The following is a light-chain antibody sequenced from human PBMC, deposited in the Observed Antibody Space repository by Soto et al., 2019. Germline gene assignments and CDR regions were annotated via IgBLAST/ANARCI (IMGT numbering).Light chain of an antibody. V-gene: IGLV2-14*03. Sequence: QSALTQPASVSGSPGQSITISCTGSSSDVGGYNCVSWYQQHPGKAPKLMIYDVSNRPSGVSDRFSGSKSGNTASLTISGLQPEDEADYYCSSFTSSTTLVFGGGTKLTV. CDR2: DVS. CDR3: SSFTSSTTLV. J-gene: IGLJ2*01. CDR1: SSDVGGYNC.